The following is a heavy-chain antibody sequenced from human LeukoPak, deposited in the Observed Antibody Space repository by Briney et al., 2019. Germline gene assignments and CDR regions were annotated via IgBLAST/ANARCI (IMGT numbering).Heavy chain of an antibody. Sequence: SETLSLTCTVSGGSISSYYWSWIRQPPGKGLEWIGYIYHSGSTYYNPSLKSRVTISVDRSKNQFSLKLSSVTAADTAVYYCARGHSEHNLLEWLLYAFDIWGQGTMVTVSS. CDR2: IYHSGST. D-gene: IGHD3-3*01. CDR1: GGSISSYY. CDR3: ARGHSEHNLLEWLLYAFDI. J-gene: IGHJ3*02. V-gene: IGHV4-59*12.